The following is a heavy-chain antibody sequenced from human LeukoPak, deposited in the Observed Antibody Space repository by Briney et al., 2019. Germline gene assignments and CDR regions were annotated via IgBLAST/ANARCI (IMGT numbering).Heavy chain of an antibody. Sequence: SETLSLTCTVSGVSISSYYWSWIRQPPGKGLEWIGYIYYSGSTNYNPSLKSRVTISVDTSKNQFSLKLSSVPAADTAVYYCARSRRDGYCSGGSCYELDYWGQGTLVTVSS. V-gene: IGHV4-59*01. CDR2: IYYSGST. CDR1: GVSISSYY. D-gene: IGHD2-15*01. CDR3: ARSRRDGYCSGGSCYELDY. J-gene: IGHJ4*02.